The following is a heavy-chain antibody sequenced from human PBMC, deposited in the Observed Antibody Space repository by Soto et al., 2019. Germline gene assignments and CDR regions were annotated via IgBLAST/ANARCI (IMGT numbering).Heavy chain of an antibody. D-gene: IGHD4-17*01. J-gene: IGHJ4*02. CDR3: AHRQDCGDFDGFDY. CDR1: GFSLSTSGVG. Sequence: QITLKESGPTLVKPTQTLTLTCTFSGFSLSTSGVGVGWIRQPPGKALEWLALIYWDDDKRYSPSLKSRLTIXQXTXINQVVLTMTNMYPVDTATYYCAHRQDCGDFDGFDYWGQGTLVTVSS. CDR2: IYWDDDK. V-gene: IGHV2-5*02.